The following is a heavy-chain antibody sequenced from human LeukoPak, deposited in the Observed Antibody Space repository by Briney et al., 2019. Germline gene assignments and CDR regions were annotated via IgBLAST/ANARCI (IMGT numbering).Heavy chain of an antibody. CDR2: IQYEGSNK. CDR1: GFTFSTYG. Sequence: GGSLRLSCAASGFTFSTYGMHWVRQAPGKGLEWVAFIQYEGSNKYYADSVKGRFTISRDNANNFLYLQMNSLRAEDTAVYYCATETNGRHYDYWGQGTLLTVSS. V-gene: IGHV3-30*02. J-gene: IGHJ4*02. D-gene: IGHD1-14*01. CDR3: ATETNGRHYDY.